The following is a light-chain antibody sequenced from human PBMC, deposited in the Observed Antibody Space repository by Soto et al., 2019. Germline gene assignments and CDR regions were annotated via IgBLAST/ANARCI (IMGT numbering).Light chain of an antibody. J-gene: IGLJ1*01. V-gene: IGLV2-14*01. CDR1: SSDVGGYNH. CDR3: SSYASTSSYV. Sequence: QAVVTQPASVSGSPGQSITISCTGTSSDVGGYNHVSWYQQHPGKAPKLMIYEVRNRPSGVSDRFSASKSGNTASLTISGLQAEDEADYYCSSYASTSSYVFGTGTKVTVL. CDR2: EVR.